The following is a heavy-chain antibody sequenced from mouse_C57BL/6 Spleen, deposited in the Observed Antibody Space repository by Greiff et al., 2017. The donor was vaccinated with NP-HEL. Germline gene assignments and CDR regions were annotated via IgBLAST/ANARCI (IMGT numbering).Heavy chain of an antibody. CDR3: ARSCYAMDY. CDR2: INPGSGGT. Sequence: QVQLQQSGAELVRPGTSVKVSCKASGYAFTNYLIEWVKQRPGQGLEWIGVINPGSGGTNYNEKFKGKAKLTADKSSSTAYMQLSSLTSEDSAVYFCARSCYAMDYWGQGTSVTVSS. CDR1: GYAFTNYL. V-gene: IGHV1-54*01. J-gene: IGHJ4*01.